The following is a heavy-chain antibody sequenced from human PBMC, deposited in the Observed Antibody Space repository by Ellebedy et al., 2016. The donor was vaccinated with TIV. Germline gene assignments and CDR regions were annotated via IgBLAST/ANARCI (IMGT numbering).Heavy chain of an antibody. CDR2: ISGSGGST. CDR3: AALWFGELFYPDY. CDR1: GFTFSSYA. V-gene: IGHV3-23*01. J-gene: IGHJ4*02. D-gene: IGHD3-10*01. Sequence: GESLKISCAASGFTFSSYAMSWVRQAPGKGLEWVSGISGSGGSTYYADSVKGRFTISRDNSKNTLSLQMNSLRAEDTAVYYCAALWFGELFYPDYWGQGTLVTVSS.